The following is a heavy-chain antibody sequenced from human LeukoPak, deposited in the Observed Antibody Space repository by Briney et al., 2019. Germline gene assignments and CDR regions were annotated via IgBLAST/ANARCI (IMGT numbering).Heavy chain of an antibody. Sequence: ASVTVSCTASGYTFTGYYMHWVRQAPGQGLEWMGWINPNSGGTNYAQKFQGRVTMTRDTSISTAYMELSGLRSDDTAVYYCARDLIELGDYWGQGTLVTVSS. D-gene: IGHD3-16*01. J-gene: IGHJ4*02. CDR1: GYTFTGYY. CDR2: INPNSGGT. CDR3: ARDLIELGDY. V-gene: IGHV1-2*02.